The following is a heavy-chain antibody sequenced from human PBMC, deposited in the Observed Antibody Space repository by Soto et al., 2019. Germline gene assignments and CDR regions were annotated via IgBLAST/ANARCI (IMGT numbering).Heavy chain of an antibody. CDR2: IIPIFGTA. CDR3: GASSAQLGGYEYFQH. D-gene: IGHD3-22*01. J-gene: IGHJ1*01. V-gene: IGHV1-69*06. CDR1: GGTFSSYA. Sequence: QVQLVQSGAEVKKPGSSVKVSCKASGGTFSSYAISWVLQAPGQGREWMGGIIPIFGTANYAQKFQGRVTITADKSTSTAYMELSSLRAEDTAVYYCGASSAQLGGYEYFQHWGQGTLVTVSS.